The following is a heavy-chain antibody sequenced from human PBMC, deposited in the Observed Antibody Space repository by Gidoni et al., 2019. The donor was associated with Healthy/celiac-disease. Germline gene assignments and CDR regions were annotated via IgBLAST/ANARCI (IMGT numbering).Heavy chain of an antibody. Sequence: QVQLVQSGAEVKKPGASVKVSCKASGDTFTGYYMHWVRQAPGQGLEWMGWINPNSGGTNYAQKFQGRVTMTRDTSISTAYMELSRLRSDDTAVYYCARDGLYSGYDWGWFDPWGQGTLVTVSS. V-gene: IGHV1-2*02. CDR1: GDTFTGYY. D-gene: IGHD5-12*01. CDR3: ARDGLYSGYDWGWFDP. J-gene: IGHJ5*02. CDR2: INPNSGGT.